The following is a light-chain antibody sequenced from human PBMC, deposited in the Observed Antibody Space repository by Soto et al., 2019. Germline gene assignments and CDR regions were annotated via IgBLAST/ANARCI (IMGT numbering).Light chain of an antibody. CDR2: DAS. CDR3: QQRSNGPAT. CDR1: QSVSSY. Sequence: EIGLTHSTATLSLSPGERATLSCMASQSVSSYLAWYQQKPGQAPRLLIYDASNRATGIPARFSGSGSGTDFTLTISSLEPEHFAVYYCQQRSNGPATFGQGTEVHI. J-gene: IGKJ1*01. V-gene: IGKV3-11*01.